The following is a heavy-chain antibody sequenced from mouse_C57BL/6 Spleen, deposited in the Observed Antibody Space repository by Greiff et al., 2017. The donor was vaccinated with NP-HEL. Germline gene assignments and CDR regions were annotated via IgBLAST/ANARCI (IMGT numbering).Heavy chain of an antibody. CDR3: AREVYYYGSSPYWYFDV. V-gene: IGHV1-20*01. D-gene: IGHD1-1*01. Sequence: EVQLQQSGPELVKPGDSVKISCKASGYLFTGYFMNWVMQSHGKSLEWIGRINPYNGDTFYNQKFKGKATLTVDKSSSTAHMELRSLTSEDSAVYYCAREVYYYGSSPYWYFDVWGTGTTVTVSS. CDR1: GYLFTGYF. CDR2: INPYNGDT. J-gene: IGHJ1*03.